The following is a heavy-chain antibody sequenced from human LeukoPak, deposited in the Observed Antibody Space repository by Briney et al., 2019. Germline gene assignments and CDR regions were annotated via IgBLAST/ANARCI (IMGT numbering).Heavy chain of an antibody. D-gene: IGHD6-13*01. CDR3: ARDRIAAAGTLWYFDL. J-gene: IGHJ2*01. CDR2: IYYSGST. V-gene: IGHV4-39*07. CDR1: GGSISSSSYY. Sequence: SQTLSLTCTVSGGSISSSSYYWGWIRQPPGKGLEWIGSIYYSGSTYYNPSLKSRVTISVDTSKNQFSLKLSSVTAADTAVYYCARDRIAAAGTLWYFDLWGRGTLVTVSS.